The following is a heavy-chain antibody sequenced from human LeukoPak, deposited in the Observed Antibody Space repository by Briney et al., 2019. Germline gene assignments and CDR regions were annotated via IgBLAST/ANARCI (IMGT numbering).Heavy chain of an antibody. CDR1: GGSISSYY. J-gene: IGHJ6*02. D-gene: IGHD5-18*01. CDR3: ARGGEDTAMGALEEDYYYYGMDV. Sequence: SETLSLTCTVSGGSISSYYWSWIRQPAGKGLEWIGRIYTSGSTNYNPSLKSRVTMSVDTSKNQFSLKLSSVTAADTAVYYCARGGEDTAMGALEEDYYYYGMDVWGQGTTVTVSS. CDR2: IYTSGST. V-gene: IGHV4-4*07.